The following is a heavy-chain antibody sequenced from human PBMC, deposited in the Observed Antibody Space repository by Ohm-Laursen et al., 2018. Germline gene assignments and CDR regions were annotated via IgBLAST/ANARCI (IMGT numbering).Heavy chain of an antibody. V-gene: IGHV3-30*18. CDR2: FSYDGSDK. CDR3: VKESSTGYYRTADY. J-gene: IGHJ4*02. CDR1: GFTFSDCG. Sequence: SLRLSCSASGFTFSDCGMHWVRQTPGKGLEWVAVFSYDGSDKHYADSVKGRFTISRDNSKNTLDLQMNSLRPEDTAVYYCVKESSTGYYRTADYWGQGTLVTVSS. D-gene: IGHD3-9*01.